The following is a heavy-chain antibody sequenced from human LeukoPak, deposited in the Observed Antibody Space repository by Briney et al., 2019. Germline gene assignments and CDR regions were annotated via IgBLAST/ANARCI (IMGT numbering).Heavy chain of an antibody. D-gene: IGHD6-13*01. V-gene: IGHV1-69*13. Sequence: SVKVSCKASGGTFSSYAISWVRQAPGQGLEWMGGIIPIFGTANYAQKFQGRVTITADESTSTAYMELSSLRSEDTAVYYCTTTIAAAVWDYWGQGTLVTVSS. CDR1: GGTFSSYA. CDR3: TTTIAAAVWDY. J-gene: IGHJ4*02. CDR2: IIPIFGTA.